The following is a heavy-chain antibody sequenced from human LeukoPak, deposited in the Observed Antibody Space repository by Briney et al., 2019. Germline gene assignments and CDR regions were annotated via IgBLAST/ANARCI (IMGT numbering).Heavy chain of an antibody. CDR3: ASPRSGYRYAFDY. D-gene: IGHD3-22*01. CDR2: ISTSGST. V-gene: IGHV4-4*09. CDR1: AASISNYY. J-gene: IGHJ4*02. Sequence: SETLSLTCAVSAASISNYYWSWIRQAPGKGLEWIGYISTSGSTNYNPSLKSRVSISLDTSKNRFSLNLNFVTAADTAVYYCASPRSGYRYAFDYWGQGALVTVSS.